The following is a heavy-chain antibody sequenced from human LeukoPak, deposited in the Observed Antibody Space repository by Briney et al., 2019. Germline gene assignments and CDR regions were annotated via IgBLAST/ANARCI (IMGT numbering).Heavy chain of an antibody. Sequence: SETLSLTCNVSGVSIASNTHYWTWIRQHPGTGLEWIGFISYSDPTSYNPSLRSRVAFSLDTSKNQFSLQLHSVTAADTTVYYCALSRYGEALFDYWGQGSLVTVSS. CDR1: GVSIASNTHY. CDR3: ALSRYGEALFDY. D-gene: IGHD3-10*01. V-gene: IGHV4-31*03. J-gene: IGHJ4*02. CDR2: ISYSDPT.